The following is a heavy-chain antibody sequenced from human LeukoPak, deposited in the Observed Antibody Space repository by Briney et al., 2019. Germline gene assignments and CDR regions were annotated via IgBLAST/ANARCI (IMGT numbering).Heavy chain of an antibody. Sequence: GGSLRLSCAASGFTFSSYAMSWVRQAPGKGLEWVSAISGSGGSTYYADSVKGRFTISRDNSKNTLYLQMNSLRAEDTAVYYCAKGATIFGVDSSDYFDYWGQGTLVTVSS. V-gene: IGHV3-23*01. J-gene: IGHJ4*02. CDR3: AKGATIFGVDSSDYFDY. CDR2: ISGSGGST. CDR1: GFTFSSYA. D-gene: IGHD3-3*01.